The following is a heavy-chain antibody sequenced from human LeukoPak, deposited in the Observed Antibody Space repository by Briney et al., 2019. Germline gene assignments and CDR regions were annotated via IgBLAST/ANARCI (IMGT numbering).Heavy chain of an antibody. CDR1: GYTLTELS. D-gene: IGHD2-15*01. J-gene: IGHJ4*02. CDR3: ARGRREVVAATLYYFDY. CDR2: IIPIFTTA. Sequence: ASVKVSCKVSGYTLTELSMHWVRQAPGQGLEWMGGIIPIFTTANYAQKFQGRVTITADESTSTAYMELSSLRSEDTAVYYCARGRREVVAATLYYFDYWGQGTLVTVSS. V-gene: IGHV1-69*13.